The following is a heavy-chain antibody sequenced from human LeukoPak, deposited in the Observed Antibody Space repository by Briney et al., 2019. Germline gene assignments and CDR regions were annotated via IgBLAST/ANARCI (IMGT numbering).Heavy chain of an antibody. CDR2: INHSGST. V-gene: IGHV4-34*01. J-gene: IGHJ5*02. D-gene: IGHD2-2*01. Sequence: NPSETLSLTCAVYGGSFSGYYWSWIRQPPGKGLEWIGEINHSGSTNYNPSLKSRVTISVDTSKNQFSLKLSSVTAADTAVYYCARPYCSSTSCYEVNGIDPWGQGTLVTVSS. CDR3: ARPYCSSTSCYEVNGIDP. CDR1: GGSFSGYY.